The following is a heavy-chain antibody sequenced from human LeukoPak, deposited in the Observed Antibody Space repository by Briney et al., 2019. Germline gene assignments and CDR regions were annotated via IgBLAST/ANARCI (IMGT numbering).Heavy chain of an antibody. CDR3: ARSYSSGWYGNYYFDY. Sequence: SVKVSCKASGGTFGSYAISWVRQAPGQGLEWMGRIIPIFGTANYAQKFQGRVTITTDESTSTAYMELSSLRSEDTAVYYCARSYSSGWYGNYYFDYWGQGTVVTVSS. J-gene: IGHJ4*02. CDR2: IIPIFGTA. V-gene: IGHV1-69*05. D-gene: IGHD6-19*01. CDR1: GGTFGSYA.